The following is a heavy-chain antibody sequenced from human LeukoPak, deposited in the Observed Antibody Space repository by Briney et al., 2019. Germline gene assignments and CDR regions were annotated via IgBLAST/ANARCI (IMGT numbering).Heavy chain of an antibody. V-gene: IGHV1-2*02. J-gene: IGHJ4*02. CDR2: INPNSGTT. D-gene: IGHD3-16*01. CDR1: GYTFPSYG. Sequence: ASVKVSCKGSGYTFPSYGISWVRQAPGQGLEWMGWINPNSGTTNYAQKFQGRVTVTRDTSISTAYMELNRLDSDDTAVYYCARDLMTTPTWDFDYWGQGTLVTVAS. CDR3: ARDLMTTPTWDFDY.